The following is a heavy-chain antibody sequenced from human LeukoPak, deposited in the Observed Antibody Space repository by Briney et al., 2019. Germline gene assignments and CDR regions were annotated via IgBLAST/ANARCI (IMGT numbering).Heavy chain of an antibody. CDR1: GGTFSSYA. Sequence: SVKVSCKASGGTFSSYAISWVRQAPGQGLERMGRIIPILGIANYAQKFQGRVTITADKSTSTAYMELSSLRSEDTAVYYCARHDYGVRDAFDIWGQGTMVTVSS. CDR2: IIPILGIA. CDR3: ARHDYGVRDAFDI. J-gene: IGHJ3*02. D-gene: IGHD4-17*01. V-gene: IGHV1-69*04.